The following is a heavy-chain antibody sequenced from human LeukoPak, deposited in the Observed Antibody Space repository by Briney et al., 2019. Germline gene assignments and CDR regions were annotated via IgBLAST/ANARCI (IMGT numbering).Heavy chain of an antibody. J-gene: IGHJ4*02. D-gene: IGHD6-6*01. CDR1: GYTLTELS. CDR3: ATSEYSSSLDPFDY. V-gene: IGHV1-24*01. CDR2: VDPEDGET. Sequence: GASVKVSCKVSGYTLTELSMHWVRQAPGKGLEWMGGVDPEDGETIYAQKFQGRVTMTEDTSTDTAYMELSSLRSEDTAVYYCATSEYSSSLDPFDYWGQGTLVTVSS.